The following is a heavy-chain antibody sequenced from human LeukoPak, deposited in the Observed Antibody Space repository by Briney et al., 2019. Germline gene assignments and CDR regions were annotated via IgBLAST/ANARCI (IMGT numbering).Heavy chain of an antibody. J-gene: IGHJ3*02. V-gene: IGHV1-8*03. CDR3: ARQWNWNQGGAFDI. CDR2: MTPNSGNT. Sequence: ASVKVSCKASGYTFTSYDINWLRQATGQGLEWMGWMTPNSGNTGYAQKFQGRVTITRNTSIGTAYMELSSLRSEDTAVYYCARQWNWNQGGAFDIWGQGTMVTVSS. CDR1: GYTFTSYD. D-gene: IGHD1-1*01.